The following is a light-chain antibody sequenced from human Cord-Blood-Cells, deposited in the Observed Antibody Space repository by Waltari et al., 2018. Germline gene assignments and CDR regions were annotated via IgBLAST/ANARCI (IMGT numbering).Light chain of an antibody. J-gene: IGKJ4*01. CDR1: QSVSSY. CDR3: QQRSNWPLT. CDR2: DAS. Sequence: EIVLTQSPALLFLFPGESATLSCRASQSVSSYLAWYQQKPGQAPRLLIYDASNRATGIPARFSGSGSGTDFTLTISSLEPEDFAVYYCQQRSNWPLTFGGGTKVEIK. V-gene: IGKV3-11*01.